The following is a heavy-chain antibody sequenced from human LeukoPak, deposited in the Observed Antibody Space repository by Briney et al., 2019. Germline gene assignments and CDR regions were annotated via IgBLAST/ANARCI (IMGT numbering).Heavy chain of an antibody. CDR1: GGTFSSYA. Sequence: ASVKVSCKASGGTFSSYAISWVRQAPGQGLEWMGGFDPEDGETIYAQKFQGRVTMTEDTSTDTAYMELSSLRSEDTAVYYCATAGLRYVDYWGQGTLVTVSS. CDR2: FDPEDGET. V-gene: IGHV1-24*01. J-gene: IGHJ4*02. CDR3: ATAGLRYVDY. D-gene: IGHD4-17*01.